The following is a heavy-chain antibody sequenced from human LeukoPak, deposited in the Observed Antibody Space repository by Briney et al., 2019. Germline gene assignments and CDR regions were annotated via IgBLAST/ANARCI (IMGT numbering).Heavy chain of an antibody. D-gene: IGHD2-2*01. CDR1: GFTFSSYG. J-gene: IGHJ6*02. CDR3: AKVQGIVVVPAAMSYYYYGMDV. CDR2: ISYDGSNK. Sequence: SLRLSCAASGFTFSSYGMHWVRQAPGKGLEWVAVISYDGSNKYYADSVKGRFTISRDNSKNTLYLQMNSLRAEDTAVYYCAKVQGIVVVPAAMSYYYYGMDVWGQGTTVTVSS. V-gene: IGHV3-30*18.